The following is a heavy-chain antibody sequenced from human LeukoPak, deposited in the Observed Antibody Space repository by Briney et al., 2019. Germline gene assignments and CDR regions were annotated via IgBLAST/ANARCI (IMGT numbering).Heavy chain of an antibody. D-gene: IGHD1-26*01. CDR2: IYYSGST. Sequence: SETLSLTCTVSGGSISSSSYYWGWIRQPPGKGLEWIGSIYYSGSTYYNPSLKSRVTISVDTSKNQFSPKLSSVTAADTAVYYCAVSGSPLDAFDIWGQGTMVTVSS. CDR1: GGSISSSSYY. V-gene: IGHV4-39*01. CDR3: AVSGSPLDAFDI. J-gene: IGHJ3*02.